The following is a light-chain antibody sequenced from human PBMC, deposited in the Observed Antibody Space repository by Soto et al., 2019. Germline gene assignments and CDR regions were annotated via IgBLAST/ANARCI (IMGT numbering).Light chain of an antibody. V-gene: IGKV1-27*01. J-gene: IGKJ1*01. CDR2: ATS. CDR3: QKYGSAQRT. Sequence: DIQMTQSPSSLSASVGDTVSITCRASQAIDKYVAWYQQRPGEVPKLLIFATSTLQSGVPSRFNGSRSGTHFTLTITSLQPEDFATYTCQKYGSAQRTFGQGTRVDI. CDR1: QAIDKY.